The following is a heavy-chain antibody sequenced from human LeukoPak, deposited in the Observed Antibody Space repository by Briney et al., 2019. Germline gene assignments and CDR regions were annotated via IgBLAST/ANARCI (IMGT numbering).Heavy chain of an antibody. J-gene: IGHJ5*02. CDR3: ARDFRHRYYYDNSGYYWFDP. CDR1: GGTFSSYS. Sequence: ASVKVSCKASGGTFSSYSINWVRQVPGQGLEWMGGIIPIFGTVKYAHKFQGRVTTTADESTSTAYLDLRALTSDDTAVYYCARDFRHRYYYDNSGYYWFDPWGQGTLVTVSS. CDR2: IIPIFGTV. D-gene: IGHD3-22*01. V-gene: IGHV1-69*13.